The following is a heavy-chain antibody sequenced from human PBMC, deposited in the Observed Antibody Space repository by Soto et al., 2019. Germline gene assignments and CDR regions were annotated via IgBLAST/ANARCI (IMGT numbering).Heavy chain of an antibody. V-gene: IGHV3-21*01. D-gene: IGHD1-26*01. CDR1: GFTFSSYS. CDR2: ISSSSSYI. J-gene: IGHJ3*02. Sequence: PGGSLRLSCAASGFTFSSYSMNWVRQAPGKGLEWVSSISSSSSYIYYADSVKGRFTISRDNAKNSLYLQMNSLRAEDTAVYYCARDFVVGAKCDAFDIWGQGTMVTVSS. CDR3: ARDFVVGAKCDAFDI.